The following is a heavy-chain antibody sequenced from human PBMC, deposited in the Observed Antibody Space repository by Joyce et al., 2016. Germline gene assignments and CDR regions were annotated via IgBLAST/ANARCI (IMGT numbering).Heavy chain of an antibody. CDR3: ASGVAGYCSSSACPRPLDV. CDR1: GGSFGAQT. Sequence: QVHLVQSGAEVKMPGSSVKVSCTASGGSFGAQTFNWVRQTPGQGLEWMGGSIPVFVTPHYAQKCQGTVSITADTGTSTVFMEVRSRTSDDTAMYYCASGVAGYCSSSACPRPLDVWGQGTMVIVS. CDR2: SIPVFVTP. V-gene: IGHV1-69*14. D-gene: IGHD2-2*01. J-gene: IGHJ3*01.